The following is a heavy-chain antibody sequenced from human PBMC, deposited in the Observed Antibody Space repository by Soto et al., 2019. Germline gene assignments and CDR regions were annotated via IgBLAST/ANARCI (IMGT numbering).Heavy chain of an antibody. CDR3: ARVAPEGDYYYYYMDV. Sequence: PGGSLRLSCGASGFTFTNHGMSWVRRAPGKGLEWVSYISNSGSSIYYADSVKGRFTISRHNSKNTLYLQMNSLRAEDTAVYYCARVAPEGDYYYYYMDVWGKGTTVTVSS. J-gene: IGHJ6*03. CDR2: ISNSGSSI. CDR1: GFTFTNHG. V-gene: IGHV3-48*01.